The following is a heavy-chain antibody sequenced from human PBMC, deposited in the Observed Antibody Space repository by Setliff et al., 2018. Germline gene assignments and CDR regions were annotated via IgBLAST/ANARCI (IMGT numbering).Heavy chain of an antibody. CDR3: ATPGRRFGESIDY. CDR1: GGSISSGGYY. J-gene: IGHJ4*02. Sequence: KTSETLSLTCTVSGGSISSGGYYWSWIRQHPGKGLEWIGYIYYSGSTYYNPSLKSRVTISVDTSKNQFSLKLSYVTAADTAVYYCATPGRRFGESIDYWGQGTLVTVSS. CDR2: IYYSGST. V-gene: IGHV4-31*03. D-gene: IGHD3-10*01.